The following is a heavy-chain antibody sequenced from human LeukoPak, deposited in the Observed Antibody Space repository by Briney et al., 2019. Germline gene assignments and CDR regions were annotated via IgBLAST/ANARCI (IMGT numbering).Heavy chain of an antibody. CDR2: VSERGGST. Sequence: QPGGSLRLSCAASGFTFSSYAMSWVRQAPGKGLEWVSAVSERGGSTYYADSVKGRFTISRDNSKNTLYLQMNSLRAEDTAVYYCAKDGGTTLVRGLYYFDYWGQGTLVTVS. D-gene: IGHD3-10*01. V-gene: IGHV3-23*01. CDR3: AKDGGTTLVRGLYYFDY. CDR1: GFTFSSYA. J-gene: IGHJ4*02.